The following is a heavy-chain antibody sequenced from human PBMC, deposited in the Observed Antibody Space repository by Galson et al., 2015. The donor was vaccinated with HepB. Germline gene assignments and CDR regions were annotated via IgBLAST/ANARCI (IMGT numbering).Heavy chain of an antibody. CDR2: IDWNDDK. CDR1: GFSLTTSGMR. Sequence: PALVKPTQTLTLTCTFSGFSLTTSGMRVSWIRQPPGKALEWLARIDWNDDKYYSTSLKTRLTISKDTSKNQVVLTMTNMDPMDRAEYHCARMFTSSDAFISWGQGTVVTVSS. CDR3: ARMFTSSDAFIS. J-gene: IGHJ3*02. V-gene: IGHV2-70*04. D-gene: IGHD2-2*01.